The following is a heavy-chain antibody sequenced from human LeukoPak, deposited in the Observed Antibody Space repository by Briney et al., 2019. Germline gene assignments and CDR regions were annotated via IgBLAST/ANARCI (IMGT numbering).Heavy chain of an antibody. J-gene: IGHJ5*02. Sequence: QPGGSLTLSCAASGFTFKLYWMHWVRQAPGKAPVWVARINHDGSDTVYADSVKGRFTISRDDAKNMVFLQMNSLRAEDTSVYYCIRGGPSTWSWGQGTMVTVSS. CDR2: INHDGSDT. D-gene: IGHD2-15*01. CDR1: GFTFKLYW. CDR3: IRGGPSTWS. V-gene: IGHV3-74*01.